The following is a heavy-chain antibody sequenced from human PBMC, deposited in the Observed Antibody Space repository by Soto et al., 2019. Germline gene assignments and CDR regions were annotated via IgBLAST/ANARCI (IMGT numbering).Heavy chain of an antibody. V-gene: IGHV3-23*01. CDR1: GFTVNSHA. CDR3: TKSRRGILMVYGFGGMDV. Sequence: SLRLSCAASGFTVNSHAMSWVRQAPGKGLEWVASISGSGDGTYYGDSVKGRFTISRDSSSSTLYLQMNNLRGEDTAVYFCTKSRRGILMVYGFGGMDVWGQGTTVTVSS. CDR2: ISGSGDGT. J-gene: IGHJ6*02. D-gene: IGHD2-8*01.